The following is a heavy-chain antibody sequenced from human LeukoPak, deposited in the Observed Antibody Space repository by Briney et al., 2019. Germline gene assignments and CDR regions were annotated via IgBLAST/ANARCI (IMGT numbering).Heavy chain of an antibody. J-gene: IGHJ4*02. CDR3: ARVRNYDSSGYYLPQYYFDY. D-gene: IGHD3-22*01. Sequence: RESLKISCKGSGYSFTSYWIGWVRQMPGKGLEWMGIIYPGDYSPPFQGQVTISADKSISTAYLQWSSLKASDTAMYYCARVRNYDSSGYYLPQYYFDYWGQGTLVTVSS. V-gene: IGHV5-51*01. CDR1: GYSFTSYW. CDR2: IYPGD.